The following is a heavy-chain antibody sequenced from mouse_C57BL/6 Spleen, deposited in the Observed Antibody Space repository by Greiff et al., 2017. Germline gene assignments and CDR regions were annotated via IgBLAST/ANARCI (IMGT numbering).Heavy chain of an antibody. J-gene: IGHJ3*01. V-gene: IGHV1-66*01. CDR2: IYPGSGNT. CDR1: GYSFTSYY. D-gene: IGHD1-1*01. Sequence: VQLQQSGPELVKPGASVKISCKASGYSFTSYYIHWVKQRPGQGLEWIGWIYPGSGNTKYNEKFKGKATLTADTSSSTAYMQLSSLTSEDSAVYYCAREGSYYYGSSYEAWFAYWGQGTLVTVSA. CDR3: AREGSYYYGSSYEAWFAY.